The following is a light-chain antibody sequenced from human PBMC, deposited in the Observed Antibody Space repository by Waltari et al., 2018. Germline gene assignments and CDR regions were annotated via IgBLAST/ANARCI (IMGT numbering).Light chain of an antibody. J-gene: IGLJ2*01. CDR2: DVS. Sequence: QSALTQPRSVSGSPGQSVTISCTGTSSAVGGYNYVSWYQQHPGKAPKLMIYDVSKRPSGVPDRFSGSKSGNTASLTSSGLQAEDEADYYCCSYAGSDTYVVFGGGTKLTVL. CDR3: CSYAGSDTYVV. V-gene: IGLV2-11*01. CDR1: SSAVGGYNY.